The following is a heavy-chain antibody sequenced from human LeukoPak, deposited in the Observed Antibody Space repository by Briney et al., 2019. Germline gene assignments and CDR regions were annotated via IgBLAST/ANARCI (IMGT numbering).Heavy chain of an antibody. CDR2: MNPNSGNT. J-gene: IGHJ4*02. V-gene: IGHV1-8*01. CDR3: ARGSYYGDYPGY. CDR1: GYTFTSYD. D-gene: IGHD4-17*01. Sequence: ASVKVSCKASGYTFTSYDINWVRQATGQGLEWMGWMNPNSGNTGCAQKFQGRVTMTRNTSISTAYMELSSLRSEDTAVYYCARGSYYGDYPGYWGQGTLVTVSS.